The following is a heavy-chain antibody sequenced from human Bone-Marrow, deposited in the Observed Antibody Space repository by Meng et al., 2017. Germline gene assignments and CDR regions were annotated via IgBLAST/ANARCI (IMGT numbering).Heavy chain of an antibody. CDR3: ARGPTTMAHDFDY. V-gene: IGHV4-34*01. CDR1: GGSFSDYY. J-gene: IGHJ4*02. CDR2: INHSGST. D-gene: IGHD4-11*01. Sequence: QGTLQRWGAGLLKPSESLSLTCVVSGGSFSDYYWSWIRQPPGKGLEWIGEINHSGSTNYNPSLESRATISVDTSQNNLSLKLSSVTAADSAVYYCARGPTTMAHDFDYWGQGTLVTVSS.